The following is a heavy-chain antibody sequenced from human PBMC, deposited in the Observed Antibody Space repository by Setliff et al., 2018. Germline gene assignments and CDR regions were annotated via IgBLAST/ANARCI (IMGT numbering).Heavy chain of an antibody. J-gene: IGHJ1*01. CDR3: ARVDFTMIQGVLGL. V-gene: IGHV4-61*02. CDR1: GASIGSGSHY. Sequence: SETLSLTCTVSGASIGSGSHYWSWIRQPAGRGLEWIGRIYTSGTTNYNPSLKSRVTKSVDTSKNQFSLKVTSVTAADTAVYYCARVDFTMIQGVLGLWGQGTLVTVSS. D-gene: IGHD3-10*01. CDR2: IYTSGTT.